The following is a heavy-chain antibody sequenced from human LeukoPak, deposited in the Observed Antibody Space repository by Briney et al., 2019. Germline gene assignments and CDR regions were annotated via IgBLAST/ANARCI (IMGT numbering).Heavy chain of an antibody. D-gene: IGHD5-12*01. CDR1: GYSFTSSW. CDR3: ARPQRGGYDSYYFDY. Sequence: GESLKISCKGSGYSFTSSWIGWVRQMPGKGLEWMGIIYPGDSDTRYSPSFQGQVTISADKSISTVYLQWSSLKAPDTAMYYCARPQRGGYDSYYFDYWGQGTLVTVSS. J-gene: IGHJ4*02. V-gene: IGHV5-51*01. CDR2: IYPGDSDT.